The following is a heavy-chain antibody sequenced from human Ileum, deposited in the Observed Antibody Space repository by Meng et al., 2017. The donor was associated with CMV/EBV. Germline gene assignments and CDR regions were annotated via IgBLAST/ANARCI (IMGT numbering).Heavy chain of an antibody. J-gene: IGHJ4*02. CDR2: IYYSGST. CDR1: GGSISSSNYY. V-gene: IGHV4-39*01. Sequence: VSGGSISSSNYYWGWIRQPPGKGLESIGIIYYSGSTYYNPSLKRRVTISVDTSKSQFSLRLSSVTAADTAVYYCARLNWFGDRYFDYWGQGTLVTVSS. CDR3: ARLNWFGDRYFDY. D-gene: IGHD3-10*01.